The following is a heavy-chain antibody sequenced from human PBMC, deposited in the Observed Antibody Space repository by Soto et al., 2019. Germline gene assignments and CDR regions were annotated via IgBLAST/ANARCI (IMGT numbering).Heavy chain of an antibody. V-gene: IGHV3-30-3*01. Sequence: GGSLRLSCAASGFTFSSYAMHWVRQAPGKGLEWVAVISYDGSNKYYADSVKGRFTIPRDNSKNTLYLQMNSLRAEDTAVYHCATEPGIAAAGTGYFDYWGQGTLVTVSS. J-gene: IGHJ4*02. D-gene: IGHD6-13*01. CDR2: ISYDGSNK. CDR1: GFTFSSYA. CDR3: ATEPGIAAAGTGYFDY.